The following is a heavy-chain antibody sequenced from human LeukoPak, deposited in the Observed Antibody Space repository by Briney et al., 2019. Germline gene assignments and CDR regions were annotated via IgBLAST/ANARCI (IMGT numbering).Heavy chain of an antibody. CDR2: INWNGGST. CDR3: ATSTWSIWSFAC. J-gene: IGHJ4*02. CDR1: GFTFHDYG. V-gene: IGHV3-20*04. D-gene: IGHD6-13*01. Sequence: GGSLRLSCAASGFTFHDYGMSWVRQAPGKGLEWVSGINWNGGSTGYADSVKGRFTISRDNAKNSLYLQMNSLRAEDTALYYCATSTWSIWSFACWGQGTLVTVSS.